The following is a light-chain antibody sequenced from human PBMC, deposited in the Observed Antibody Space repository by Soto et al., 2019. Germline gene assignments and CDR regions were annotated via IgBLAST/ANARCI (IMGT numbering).Light chain of an antibody. CDR1: QSIGGNY. J-gene: IGKJ1*01. V-gene: IGKV3-20*01. CDR2: GAS. Sequence: DIVLTQSPGTLSLSPGERATLSCRASQSIGGNYLAWYQQKPGQAPRFLIYGASSRATGIADRFSGSGSGTDFTLTISRLEPEDFAVYYCQQYAWPPRTFGQGTKVEIK. CDR3: QQYAWPPRT.